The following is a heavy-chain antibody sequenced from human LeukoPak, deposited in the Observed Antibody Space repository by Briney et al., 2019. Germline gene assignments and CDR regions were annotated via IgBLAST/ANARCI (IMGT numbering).Heavy chain of an antibody. CDR2: IYYSGST. J-gene: IGHJ4*02. CDR3: ARHDMDVAGGGLDYFDY. V-gene: IGHV4-59*08. CDR1: GGSISRYY. Sequence: SETLSLTCTVSGGSISRYYWSWIRQPPGKGLEWIGYIYYSGSTNYNPSPKSRVAISVDTSKNQFSLKLSSVTAADTAVYYCARHDMDVAGGGLDYFDYWGQGTLVTVSS. D-gene: IGHD1-26*01.